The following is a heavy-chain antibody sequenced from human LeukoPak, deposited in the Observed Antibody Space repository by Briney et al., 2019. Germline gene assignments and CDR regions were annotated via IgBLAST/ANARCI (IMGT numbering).Heavy chain of an antibody. CDR2: IYPGDSDT. CDR3: ARQSAVEWELLLHAFDI. Sequence: GESLKISCKGSGYSFTSYWIGWVRQMPGKGLEWMGIIYPGDSDTRYSPSFQGQVTISADKSISTAYLQWSSLKASDTAMYYCARQSAVEWELLLHAFDIWGQGTMVTVSS. CDR1: GYSFTSYW. D-gene: IGHD1-26*01. J-gene: IGHJ3*02. V-gene: IGHV5-51*01.